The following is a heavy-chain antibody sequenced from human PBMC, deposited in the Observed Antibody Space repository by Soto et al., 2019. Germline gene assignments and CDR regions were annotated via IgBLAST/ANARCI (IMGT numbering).Heavy chain of an antibody. CDR1: GFTFSGYW. J-gene: IGHJ6*03. D-gene: IGHD2-15*01. Sequence: PGGSLRLSCAASGFTFSGYWMHWVRQVPGKGLVWVSRINRDESSTNYADSVKGRFTVSRDNAKNTLYLQMNSLRAEDTAVYYCARCPYCSGGPLQGYYYYYMDVWGKGTTVTVSS. CDR3: ARCPYCSGGPLQGYYYYYMDV. CDR2: INRDESST. V-gene: IGHV3-74*01.